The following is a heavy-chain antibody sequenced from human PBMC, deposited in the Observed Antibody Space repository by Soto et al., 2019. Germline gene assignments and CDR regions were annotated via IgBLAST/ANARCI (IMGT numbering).Heavy chain of an antibody. V-gene: IGHV3-13*01. D-gene: IGHD2-15*01. CDR2: IGIVAET. CDR1: GFTFSDYD. J-gene: IGHJ3*02. CDR3: ARSTYCSGSSCYRKGFDI. Sequence: GGSLRLSCAASGFTFSDYDMHWVRQATGKGLEWVSGIGIVAETYYTGSVEGRFTISRENAKTSLYLQMSSLRAGDTAVYYCARSTYCSGSSCYRKGFDIWGQGTMVTVSS.